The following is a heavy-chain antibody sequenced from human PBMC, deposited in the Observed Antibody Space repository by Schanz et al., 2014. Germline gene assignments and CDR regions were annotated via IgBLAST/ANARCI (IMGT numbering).Heavy chain of an antibody. CDR2: INPSGGST. D-gene: IGHD2-2*02. V-gene: IGHV1-46*01. CDR1: GYTFTSDS. CDR3: AGTYCSSTSCYTGYYYMDV. J-gene: IGHJ6*03. Sequence: QVQLVQSGAEVKKPGASVKVSCKASGYTFTSDSMHWVRQAPGQGLEWMGMINPSGGSTTYAQKFQGRVTMTRDTSTSTVYMELSSLRSDDTAVYYCAGTYCSSTSCYTGYYYMDVWGKGTTVTVSS.